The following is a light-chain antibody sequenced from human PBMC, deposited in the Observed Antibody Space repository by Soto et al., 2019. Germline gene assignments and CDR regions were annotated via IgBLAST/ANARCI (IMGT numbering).Light chain of an antibody. CDR2: EVN. J-gene: IGLJ1*01. CDR1: SSDVGGSTY. CDR3: SSYTSSSTPYV. Sequence: ALTQPASVSGSPGQSITISCTGTSSDVGGSTYVSWYQQHPGRAPQLMIYEVNNRPSGVSDRFSGSKSGNTASLTISGLQAEDEADYYCSSYTSSSTPYVFGTGTKVTVL. V-gene: IGLV2-14*01.